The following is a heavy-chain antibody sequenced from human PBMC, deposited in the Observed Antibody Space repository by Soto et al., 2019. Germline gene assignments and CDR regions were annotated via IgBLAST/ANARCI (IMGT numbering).Heavy chain of an antibody. D-gene: IGHD1-26*01. J-gene: IGHJ3*01. CDR2: IHSDGSST. CDR1: GFTFSYYW. V-gene: IGHV3-74*01. Sequence: EVQLLESGGGLVQPGESLRLSCAASGFTFSYYWMHWVRQAPGMGLVWVSRIHSDGSSTTYADSVKGRFTISRDNARNTLDLQMNSRRAEDSALYYCARGDRGAFDLWGQGTVLTVSS. CDR3: ARGDRGAFDL.